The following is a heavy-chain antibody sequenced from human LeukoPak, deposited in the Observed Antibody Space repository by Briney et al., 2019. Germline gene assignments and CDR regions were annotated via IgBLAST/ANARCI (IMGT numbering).Heavy chain of an antibody. CDR2: ISYDGSNK. CDR3: ARVAYSSGWYDY. Sequence: PGGSLRLSCAASGFTFSSYAMHWVRQAPGKGLEWVAVISYDGSNKYYADSVKGRFTISRDNSKNTLYLQMNSLIAEDTAVYYCARVAYSSGWYDYWGQGTLVTVSS. V-gene: IGHV3-30-3*01. CDR1: GFTFSSYA. D-gene: IGHD6-19*01. J-gene: IGHJ4*02.